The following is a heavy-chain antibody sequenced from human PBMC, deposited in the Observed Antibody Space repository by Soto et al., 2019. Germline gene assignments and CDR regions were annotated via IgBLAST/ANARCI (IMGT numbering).Heavy chain of an antibody. CDR2: INPDTGAI. D-gene: IGHD6-13*01. CDR1: GYTFTCYY. CDR3: ARSYSTSWYIWFDP. V-gene: IGHV1-2*04. Sequence: ASVKVSCKASGYTFTCYYMHWVRQAPGQGLQWMGWINPDTGAINYAQEFQGWVTMTRDTSTNTAYMELSRLRVDDTAIYYCARSYSTSWYIWFDPWGQGTLVTVSS. J-gene: IGHJ5*02.